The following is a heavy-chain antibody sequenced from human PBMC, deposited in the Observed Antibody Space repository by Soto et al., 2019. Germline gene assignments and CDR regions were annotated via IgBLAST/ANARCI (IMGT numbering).Heavy chain of an antibody. CDR2: IYYAGST. CDR3: ARRIVATETFYY. CDR1: CGSMISYY. J-gene: IGHJ4*02. Sequence: SETLPLTCTVSCGSMISYYWSWIRQPPGRGLEWIGFIYYAGSTTYNPSLNSRVTISVDTSQNQFSLTVPSVTAEDTAVYYCARRIVATETFYYWGQGTLVTVSS. D-gene: IGHD5-12*01. V-gene: IGHV4-59*08.